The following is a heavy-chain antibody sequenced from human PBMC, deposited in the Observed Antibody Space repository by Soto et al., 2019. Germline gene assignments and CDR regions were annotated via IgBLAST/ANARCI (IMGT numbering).Heavy chain of an antibody. CDR2: IIPIVDIP. J-gene: IGHJ6*02. CDR1: GGTFSRYT. CDR3: ASHFTGVLVLGTSPPGGDNYGWDV. D-gene: IGHD2-15*01. Sequence: QVQLVQSGAEVKKPGSSVKVSCKASGGTFSRYTFTWVRQAPGQGLEWMGRIIPIVDIPNYAQNFQGRVTITADKSMSTAYMELRSLTSEDTAVYYCASHFTGVLVLGTSPPGGDNYGWDVWGQGTTVSVS. V-gene: IGHV1-69*02.